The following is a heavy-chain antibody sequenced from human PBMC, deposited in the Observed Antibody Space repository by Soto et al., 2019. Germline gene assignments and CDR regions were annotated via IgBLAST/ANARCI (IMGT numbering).Heavy chain of an antibody. D-gene: IGHD5-12*01. CDR2: ISYDGSNK. J-gene: IGHJ5*02. V-gene: IGHV3-30-3*01. CDR3: ARENVEMATITWFDP. CDR1: GFTFSSYA. Sequence: PGGSLRLSCAASGFTFSSYAMHWVRQAPGKGLEWVAVISYDGSNKYYADSVKGRFTISRDNSKNTLYLQMNSLRAEDTAVYYCARENVEMATITWFDPWGQGTLVTVSS.